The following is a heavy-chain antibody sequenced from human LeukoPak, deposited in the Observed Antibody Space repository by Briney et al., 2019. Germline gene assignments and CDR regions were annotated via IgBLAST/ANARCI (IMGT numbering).Heavy chain of an antibody. CDR3: AKGRDFWSGYYLFDY. CDR2: IIPILGIA. Sequence: SVKVSCKASGGTFSSYAISWVRQAPGQGLEWMGRIIPILGIANYAQKFQGRVTITADKSTSTAYMELSSLRSEDTAVYYCAKGRDFWSGYYLFDYWGQGTLVTVSS. D-gene: IGHD3-3*01. V-gene: IGHV1-69*04. CDR1: GGTFSSYA. J-gene: IGHJ4*02.